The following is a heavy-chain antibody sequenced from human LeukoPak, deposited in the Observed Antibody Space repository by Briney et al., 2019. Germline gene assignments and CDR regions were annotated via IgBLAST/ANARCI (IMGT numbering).Heavy chain of an antibody. CDR1: GFTFSSYA. D-gene: IGHD6-19*01. V-gene: IGHV4-39*01. CDR2: AYYSGTT. Sequence: AGGSLRLSCAASGFTFSSYAMSWIRQPPGKGLEWIGGAYYSGTTYYSPSLKSRVTISVDTSRDHFSLNLNSVTAADTAVYYCARHSSSAWYYYFDYWGQGSFVTVSS. J-gene: IGHJ4*02. CDR3: ARHSSSAWYYYFDY.